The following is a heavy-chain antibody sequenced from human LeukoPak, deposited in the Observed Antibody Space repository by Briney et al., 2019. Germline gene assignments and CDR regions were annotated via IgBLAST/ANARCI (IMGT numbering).Heavy chain of an antibody. CDR1: GFTFSTYG. J-gene: IGHJ4*02. Sequence: AGGSLRLSCAASGFTFSTYGIHWVRQAPGKGLEWVALIQHDGSDDYYADSVKGRFTISRDNSENTLYLQMNSLRVEDTAVYYCAKDSGKYRSTLDHWGQGTLVTVSS. CDR3: AKDSGKYRSTLDH. D-gene: IGHD3-10*01. V-gene: IGHV3-30*02. CDR2: IQHDGSDD.